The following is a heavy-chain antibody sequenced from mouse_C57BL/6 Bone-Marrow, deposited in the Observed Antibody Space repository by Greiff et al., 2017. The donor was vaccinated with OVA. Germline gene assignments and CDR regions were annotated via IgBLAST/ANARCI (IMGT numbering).Heavy chain of an antibody. Sequence: QVQLQQPGAELVKPGASVKMSCKASGYTFTSYWITWVKQRPGQGLEWIGDIYPGSGSTNYTEKFKSKATLTVDTSSSTAYMQLSSLTSEDSAVYYCAREGSSNYLFFYAMDYWGQGTSVTVSS. J-gene: IGHJ4*01. CDR3: AREGSSNYLFFYAMDY. CDR1: GYTFTSYW. D-gene: IGHD2-5*01. V-gene: IGHV1-55*01. CDR2: IYPGSGST.